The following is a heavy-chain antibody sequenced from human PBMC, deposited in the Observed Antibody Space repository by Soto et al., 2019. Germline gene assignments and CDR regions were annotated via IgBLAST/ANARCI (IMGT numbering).Heavy chain of an antibody. V-gene: IGHV3-30*03. CDR1: GFTFSSYA. Sequence: QVQLVESGGGVVQPGRSLRLSCAASGFTFSSYAMHWVRQAPGKGLEWVAVILSDESNKYYAESVKGRFTISRDNSKNKMYLKMNRRRAEATSVYYCATTSEGYNYGAFDIWGQGTMVTVSS. CDR2: ILSDESNK. J-gene: IGHJ3*02. CDR3: ATTSEGYNYGAFDI. D-gene: IGHD5-12*01.